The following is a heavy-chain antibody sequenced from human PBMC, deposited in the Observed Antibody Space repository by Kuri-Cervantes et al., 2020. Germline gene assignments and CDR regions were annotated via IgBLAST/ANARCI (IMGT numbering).Heavy chain of an antibody. CDR2: INGDGSNT. V-gene: IGHV3-74*03. Sequence: GESLKISCAASGFTFSGYWMNWVRQTPGNGLVWVSFINGDGSNTMYADSVKGRFTISRDNAKNTLYLQMNSLRAEDTALYYCAKGPRGHYYMDVWGKGTTVTVSS. CDR3: AKGPRGHYYMDV. D-gene: IGHD3-10*01. J-gene: IGHJ6*03. CDR1: GFTFSGYW.